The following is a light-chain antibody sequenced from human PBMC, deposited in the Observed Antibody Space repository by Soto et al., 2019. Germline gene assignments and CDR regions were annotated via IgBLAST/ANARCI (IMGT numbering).Light chain of an antibody. CDR2: AAS. CDR3: QQSYSTPRT. Sequence: DIQMTQSPSSLSASVGYRGTITCRASQSISSYLNWYQKKPGKVPKLLIYAASSLQSGVPSRFSGSGSGTDFTLTISSLQPEDFATYYCQQSYSTPRTFGQGTKVDIK. CDR1: QSISSY. J-gene: IGKJ1*01. V-gene: IGKV1-39*01.